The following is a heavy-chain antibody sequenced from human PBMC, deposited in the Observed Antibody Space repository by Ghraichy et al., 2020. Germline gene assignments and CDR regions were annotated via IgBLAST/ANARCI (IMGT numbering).Heavy chain of an antibody. CDR2: ITSSSRFI. CDR1: GFTLSSYS. CDR3: ARGSTVVRFYYYDGMDV. J-gene: IGHJ6*02. D-gene: IGHD4-23*01. V-gene: IGHV3-48*02. Sequence: GESLRLSCVGSGFTLSSYSMNWVRQAPGKGLEWVSYITSSSRFISYADSVKGRFTVSRDNAQNSVSLQLKSLRDEDTAVYYCARGSTVVRFYYYDGMDVWGQGPTGTVSS.